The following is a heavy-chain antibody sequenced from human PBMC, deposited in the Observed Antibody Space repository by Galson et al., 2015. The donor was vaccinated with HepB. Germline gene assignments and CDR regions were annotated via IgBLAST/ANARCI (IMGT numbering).Heavy chain of an antibody. J-gene: IGHJ4*02. D-gene: IGHD5-24*01. Sequence: SLRLSCAASGFTFSDYYMSWIRQAPGKGLEWVSYISSSGSTIYYADSVKGRFTISRDNAKNSLYLQMNSLRAEDTAVYYCAREGRDGYNFWDYWGQGTLVTVSS. CDR3: AREGRDGYNFWDY. V-gene: IGHV3-11*01. CDR2: ISSSGSTI. CDR1: GFTFSDYY.